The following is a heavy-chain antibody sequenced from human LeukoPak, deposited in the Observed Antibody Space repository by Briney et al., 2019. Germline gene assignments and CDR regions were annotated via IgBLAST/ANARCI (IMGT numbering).Heavy chain of an antibody. Sequence: GGSLRLSCAASGFTLNNYWMHWVRQAPGTGLVWVSRINSDGSSTTYADSVKGRFTISRDNAKNTLYLQMNSLRAEDTAVYYCARVVVAGTRAFDIWGQGTMVTVSS. J-gene: IGHJ3*02. D-gene: IGHD6-19*01. CDR3: ARVVVAGTRAFDI. V-gene: IGHV3-74*01. CDR2: INSDGSST. CDR1: GFTLNNYW.